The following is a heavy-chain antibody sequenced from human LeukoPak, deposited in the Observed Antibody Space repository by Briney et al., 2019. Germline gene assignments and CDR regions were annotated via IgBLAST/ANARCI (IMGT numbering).Heavy chain of an antibody. Sequence: PSETLSLTCTDSGGSISSYYWSWIRQPPGKGLEWVGYIHYSGSTNYNPSLKSRVTISVDTSKNQFSLKLYSVTAADTAVYYCARAVEYYYDSSGYYSYYFDYWGQGTLVTVSS. CDR2: IHYSGST. V-gene: IGHV4-59*01. D-gene: IGHD3-22*01. J-gene: IGHJ4*02. CDR1: GGSISSYY. CDR3: ARAVEYYYDSSGYYSYYFDY.